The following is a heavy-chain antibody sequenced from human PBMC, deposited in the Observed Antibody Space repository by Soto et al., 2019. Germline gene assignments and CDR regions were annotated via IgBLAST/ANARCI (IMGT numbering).Heavy chain of an antibody. CDR2: MSHDGRNK. V-gene: IGHV3-30*04. Sequence: QVQLVESGGGVVQPGTSLRLSCAASGFTFSSYAIHWVRQAPGEGLEWVAVMSHDGRNKYYADSVKGRFTISRDNSKNTLYLQMNSLRAEDTAVYYCATPGITGTTEEYYSYGMDVWGQGTTVTVSS. CDR1: GFTFSSYA. J-gene: IGHJ6*02. D-gene: IGHD1-20*01. CDR3: ATPGITGTTEEYYSYGMDV.